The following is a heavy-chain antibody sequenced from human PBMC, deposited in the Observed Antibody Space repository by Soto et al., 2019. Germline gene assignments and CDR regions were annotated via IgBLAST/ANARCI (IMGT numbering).Heavy chain of an antibody. V-gene: IGHV1-3*01. J-gene: IGHJ6*02. CDR1: GYTFTSYA. D-gene: IGHD3-10*02. Sequence: QVQLVQSGAEVKKPGASVKVSCKASGYTFTSYAMHWVRQAPGQRLEWMGWINAGNGNTKYSQKFQGRVTITRDTSAGTAYMELSSLRSEDTAVYYCASPVACSGTNCYYYGMDVWGQGPTVTVSS. CDR2: INAGNGNT. CDR3: ASPVACSGTNCYYYGMDV.